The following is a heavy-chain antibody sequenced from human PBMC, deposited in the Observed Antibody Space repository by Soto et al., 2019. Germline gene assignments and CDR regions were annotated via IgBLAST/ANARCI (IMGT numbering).Heavy chain of an antibody. Sequence: SETLSLTCTVSGGSISSDNYYWNWIRQPPGKGLEWIGYIYYSGNTYYNPSLKSRLTISIDTSTNQFSLKLSSVTAADTAVYYCARMVAGGDAFDIWGQGTMVTVSS. D-gene: IGHD3-10*01. CDR3: ARMVAGGDAFDI. J-gene: IGHJ3*02. CDR1: GGSISSDNYY. CDR2: IYYSGNT. V-gene: IGHV4-30-4*01.